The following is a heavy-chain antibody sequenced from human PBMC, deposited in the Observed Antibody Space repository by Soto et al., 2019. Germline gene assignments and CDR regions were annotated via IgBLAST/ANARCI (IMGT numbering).Heavy chain of an antibody. D-gene: IGHD2-2*03. Sequence: EMQLVESGGGSVQPGRSLRLSCAASGFSFDDYGMHWVRQGPGKGLEWVSGISWNSGDIYYAGSVTGSFTISRDNAKKSLYLQMNSLRTEDTALYYCAKDNDLDRDGPFDYWGQGILATVSS. CDR2: ISWNSGDI. CDR1: GFSFDDYG. V-gene: IGHV3-9*01. CDR3: AKDNDLDRDGPFDY. J-gene: IGHJ4*02.